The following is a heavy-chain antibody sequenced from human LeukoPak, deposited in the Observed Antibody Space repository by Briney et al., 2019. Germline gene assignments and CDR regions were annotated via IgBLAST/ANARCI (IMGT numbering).Heavy chain of an antibody. Sequence: GGSLRLSCAASGFPFSSYGMHWVRQTPGKGLEWVARLVYDERNDYANSVRGRFTISRDNSKNTLYLQMDNLRVDDTAVYYCARDLSAAYDFWGQGILVTVSS. CDR2: LVYDERN. D-gene: IGHD2-21*01. J-gene: IGHJ4*02. CDR1: GFPFSSYG. CDR3: ARDLSAAYDF. V-gene: IGHV3-33*01.